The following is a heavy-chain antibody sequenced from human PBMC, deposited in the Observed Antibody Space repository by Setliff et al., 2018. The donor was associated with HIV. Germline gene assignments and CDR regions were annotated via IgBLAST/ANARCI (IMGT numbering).Heavy chain of an antibody. J-gene: IGHJ4*02. D-gene: IGHD5-18*01. CDR3: ASTGGYSYGFFDS. V-gene: IGHV4-59*11. CDR1: GGSIFSHY. Sequence: SETLSLTCTVSGGSIFSHYWGWIRQPPGKGLEWIGYIYYSGSTNYNPSLKSRVTISVDTSKNQFSLKLSSVTAADTAVYYCASTGGYSYGFFDSWGQGALVTVSS. CDR2: IYYSGST.